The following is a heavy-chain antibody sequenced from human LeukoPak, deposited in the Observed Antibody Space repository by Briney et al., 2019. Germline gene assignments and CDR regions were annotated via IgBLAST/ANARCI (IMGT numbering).Heavy chain of an antibody. CDR1: GGTFSSYA. CDR3: ASVGQLVAAFDI. Sequence: PLASVKVSCKASGGTFSSYAISWVRQAPRQGLEWMGGIIPIFGTANYAQKFQGRVTITTDESTSTAYMELSSLRSEDTAVYYCASVGQLVAAFDIWGQGTMVTVSS. J-gene: IGHJ3*02. CDR2: IIPIFGTA. V-gene: IGHV1-69*05. D-gene: IGHD6-6*01.